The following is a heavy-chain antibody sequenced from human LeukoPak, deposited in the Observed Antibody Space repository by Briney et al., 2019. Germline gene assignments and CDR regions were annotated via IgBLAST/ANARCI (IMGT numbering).Heavy chain of an antibody. CDR2: IYYSGST. D-gene: IGHD6-13*01. CDR1: GASISSSSYY. CDR3: ASKGATYSSSWYYFDY. V-gene: IGHV4-39*01. Sequence: PSEALSLTCTVSGASISSSSYYWGWIRQPPGKGLEWIGSIYYSGSTYYNPSLKSRVTISVDTSKNQFSLKLSSVTAADTAVYYCASKGATYSSSWYYFDYWGQGTLVTVSS. J-gene: IGHJ4*02.